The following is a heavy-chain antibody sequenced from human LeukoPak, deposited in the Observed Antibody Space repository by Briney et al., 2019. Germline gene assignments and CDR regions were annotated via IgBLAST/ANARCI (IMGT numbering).Heavy chain of an antibody. J-gene: IGHJ4*02. CDR2: IDPSDSYT. CDR1: GYNFTSYW. V-gene: IGHV5-10-1*01. CDR3: ARLRDGSIDY. Sequence: GESLKISCKGSGYNFTSYWISWVRQMPGNGLEWMGRIDPSDSYTNYSPSFQGHVTISTDKSVSTAFLQWSSLKASDTAMYYCARLRDGSIDYWGQGTLVTVSS.